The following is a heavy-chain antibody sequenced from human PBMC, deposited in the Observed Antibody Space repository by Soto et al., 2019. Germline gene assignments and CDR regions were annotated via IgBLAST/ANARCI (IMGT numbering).Heavy chain of an antibody. D-gene: IGHD4-17*01. Sequence: SETLSLTCAVSGYSISSGYYWGRIRQPPGKGLEWIGSIYHSGSTYYNPSLKSRVTISVDTSKNQFSLKLSSVTAADTAVYYCARSYGDPYYFDYWRQGTLVTVSS. CDR3: ARSYGDPYYFDY. V-gene: IGHV4-38-2*01. CDR1: GYSISSGYY. CDR2: IYHSGST. J-gene: IGHJ4*02.